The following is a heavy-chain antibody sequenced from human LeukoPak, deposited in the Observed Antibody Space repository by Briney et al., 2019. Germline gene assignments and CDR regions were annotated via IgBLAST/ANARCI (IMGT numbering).Heavy chain of an antibody. CDR1: GYTFTSYY. Sequence: ASVKVSCKASGYTFTSYYMHWVRQAPGQGLEWMGIINPSGGSTSYAQKFQGRVTMTRDTSTSTVYMELSSLRSEDTAVYYCARDGGDYGDYAEASYFDSWGQGTLVTVSS. CDR2: INPSGGST. J-gene: IGHJ4*02. CDR3: ARDGGDYGDYAEASYFDS. V-gene: IGHV1-46*01. D-gene: IGHD4-17*01.